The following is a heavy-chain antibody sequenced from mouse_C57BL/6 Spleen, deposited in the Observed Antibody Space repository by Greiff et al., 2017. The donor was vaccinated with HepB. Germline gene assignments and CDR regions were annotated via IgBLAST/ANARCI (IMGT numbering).Heavy chain of an antibody. J-gene: IGHJ3*01. Sequence: EVKLMESGEGLVKPGGSLKLSCAASGFTFSSYAMSWVRQTPEKRLEWVAYISSGGDYIYYADTVKGRFTISRDNARNTLYLQMSSLKSEDTAMYYCTRRGLFAWFAYWGQVTLVTVSA. CDR2: ISSGGDYI. D-gene: IGHD1-1*01. CDR1: GFTFSSYA. V-gene: IGHV5-9-1*02. CDR3: TRRGLFAWFAY.